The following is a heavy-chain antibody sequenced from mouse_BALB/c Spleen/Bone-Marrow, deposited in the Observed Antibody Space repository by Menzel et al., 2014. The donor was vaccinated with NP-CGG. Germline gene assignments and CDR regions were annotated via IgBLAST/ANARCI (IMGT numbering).Heavy chain of an antibody. Sequence: EVHLVESGGGLVKPGGSLKLSCTASGVSFNSYGMSWVRQTPEKRLEWVATITNGGNYTYYPDSVKGRFTISRDNVKNNLYLQMRSLRSEDTALYYCVRNYYGYDGYSDYWGQGTTLTVSS. CDR1: GVSFNSYG. V-gene: IGHV5-9-2*01. J-gene: IGHJ2*01. D-gene: IGHD2-2*01. CDR2: ITNGGNYT. CDR3: VRNYYGYDGYSDY.